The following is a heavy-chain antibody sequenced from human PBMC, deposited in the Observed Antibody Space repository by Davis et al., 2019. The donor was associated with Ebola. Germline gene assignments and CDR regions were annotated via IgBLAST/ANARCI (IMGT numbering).Heavy chain of an antibody. CDR1: GFSLSTSGMC. CDR2: IHWDDDK. V-gene: IGHV2-70*01. Sequence: SGPTLVKPTQTLTLTCTFSGFSLSTSGMCVSWIRQPPGKALEWLAIIHWDDDKFYSPSLKTRLTISKDTSKNQVVLTMTNMDPVDTATYYCARIPMTTVSFDYWGQGTLVSVSS. J-gene: IGHJ4*01. D-gene: IGHD4-17*01. CDR3: ARIPMTTVSFDY.